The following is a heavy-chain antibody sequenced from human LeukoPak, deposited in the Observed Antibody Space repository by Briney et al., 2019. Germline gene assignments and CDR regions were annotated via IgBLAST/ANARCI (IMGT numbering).Heavy chain of an antibody. CDR2: ISSSSSYI. Sequence: GGFLRLSCAASGFTFSSYSMNWVRQAPGKGLEWVSSISSSSSYIYYADSVKGRFTISRDNAKNSLYLQMNSLRAEDTAVYYCARALIAAAVGYFDYWGQGTLVTVSS. V-gene: IGHV3-21*01. J-gene: IGHJ4*02. D-gene: IGHD6-13*01. CDR3: ARALIAAAVGYFDY. CDR1: GFTFSSYS.